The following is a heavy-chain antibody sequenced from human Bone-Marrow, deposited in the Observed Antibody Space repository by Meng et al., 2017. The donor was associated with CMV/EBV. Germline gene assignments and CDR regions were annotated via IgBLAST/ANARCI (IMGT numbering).Heavy chain of an antibody. V-gene: IGHV1-46*01. CDR2: INPSGGST. D-gene: IGHD4-23*01. CDR1: GYTFTSYY. Sequence: ASVKVSCKASGYTFTSYYMHWVRQAPGQGLEWMGIINPSGGSTSYAQKFQGRVTMTRDTSTSTVYMELSSLRSEDTAVYYCARVGGNSAYYYGMDVWGQGTTVTVSS. J-gene: IGHJ6*02. CDR3: ARVGGNSAYYYGMDV.